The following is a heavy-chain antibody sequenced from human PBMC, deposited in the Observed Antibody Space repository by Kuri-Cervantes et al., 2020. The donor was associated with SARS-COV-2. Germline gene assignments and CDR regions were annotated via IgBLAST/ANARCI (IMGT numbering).Heavy chain of an antibody. CDR2: INPSGGST. CDR3: ARGFGYSSGWSFHFDY. J-gene: IGHJ4*02. D-gene: IGHD6-19*01. V-gene: IGHV1-46*01. Sequence: SVNVSCKASGYTFTSYYMHWVRQAPGQGLEWMGIINPSGGSTSYAQKFQGRVTITRETSTGTVYTELSILRSDDTAVYYFARGFGYSSGWSFHFDYWGQGTLVTVSS. CDR1: GYTFTSYY.